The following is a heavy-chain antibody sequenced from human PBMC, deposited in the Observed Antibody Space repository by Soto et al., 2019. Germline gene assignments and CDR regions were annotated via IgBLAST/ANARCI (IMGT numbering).Heavy chain of an antibody. CDR3: ARDRVAGIWGDAFDI. D-gene: IGHD3-16*01. Sequence: ASLTFSFPPSGSPFPNHGNNWGGKDQGEGLEWMGWLPPYNAPTPSAQKLQGRVTMTTDTSTRTAYMDLRRLTSDDTAVYYCARDRVAGIWGDAFDIWGQGTMVTVSS. J-gene: IGHJ3*02. CDR1: GSPFPNHG. V-gene: IGHV1-18*04. CDR2: LPPYNAPT.